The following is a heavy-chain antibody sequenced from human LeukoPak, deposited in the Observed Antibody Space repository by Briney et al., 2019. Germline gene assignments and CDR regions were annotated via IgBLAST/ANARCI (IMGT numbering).Heavy chain of an antibody. CDR2: IFYSGST. J-gene: IGHJ4*02. CDR1: GGSFSGYY. Sequence: SETLSLTCAVYGGSFSGYYWSWIRQPPGKGLEWIGYIFYSGSTNYNPSLESRVTISVDTSKSQFSLRLTSVTAAGTAVYYCARHSSLGHFDFWGQGTLVTVSS. CDR3: ARHSSLGHFDF. V-gene: IGHV4-59*08.